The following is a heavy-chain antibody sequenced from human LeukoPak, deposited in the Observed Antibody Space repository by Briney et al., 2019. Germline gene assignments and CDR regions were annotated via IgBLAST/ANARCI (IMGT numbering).Heavy chain of an antibody. V-gene: IGHV3-48*04. Sequence: GGSLRLSCTVSEINFISYSMNWVRQAPGKGLEWVSYISSRSSTIYYADSVKGRFTISRDNAKNSLYLQMNSLRADDTAIYYCAIRNSSWYGVGDHWGQGTLVTVSS. CDR3: AIRNSSWYGVGDH. CDR1: EINFISYS. CDR2: ISSRSSTI. D-gene: IGHD6-13*01. J-gene: IGHJ4*02.